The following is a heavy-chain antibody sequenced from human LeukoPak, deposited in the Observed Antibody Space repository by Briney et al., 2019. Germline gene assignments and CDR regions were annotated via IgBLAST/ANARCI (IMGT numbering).Heavy chain of an antibody. CDR2: IKQDGSEK. J-gene: IGHJ4*02. Sequence: PGGSLRLSCAASGFTFSTYWMTWVRQAPGKGLEWVANIKQDGSEKNYVDSVKGRFTISRDNAKNSLYLQMNSLRAEDTAVYYCGGGSGWIFDFGGQGTLVTVSS. D-gene: IGHD6-19*01. V-gene: IGHV3-7*01. CDR3: GGGSGWIFDF. CDR1: GFTFSTYW.